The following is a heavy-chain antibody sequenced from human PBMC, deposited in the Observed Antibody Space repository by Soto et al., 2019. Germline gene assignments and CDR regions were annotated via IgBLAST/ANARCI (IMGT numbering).Heavy chain of an antibody. Sequence: QVQLVQSGAEVKKPGSSVKVSCKASGGTFSSYAISWVRQAPGQGLEWMGGIIPIFGTANYAQKFQGRVTITADESTSTAYMELSSLRSEYTAVYYCARDRGYIVVVPAARGGFYYYGMDVWGQGTTVTVSS. CDR3: ARDRGYIVVVPAARGGFYYYGMDV. CDR1: GGTFSSYA. CDR2: IIPIFGTA. J-gene: IGHJ6*02. V-gene: IGHV1-69*01. D-gene: IGHD2-2*01.